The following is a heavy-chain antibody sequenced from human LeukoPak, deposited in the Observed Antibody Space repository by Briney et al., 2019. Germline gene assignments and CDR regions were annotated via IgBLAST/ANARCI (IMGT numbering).Heavy chain of an antibody. CDR1: GYSFSDYW. J-gene: IGHJ5*01. D-gene: IGHD2-2*01. CDR3: ARQGAGYCSSSSCNILVTDS. CDR2: IYPGDSDI. V-gene: IGHV5-51*01. Sequence: GESLKIFCKGSGYSFSDYWIGWVRQMPGKGLEWMGIIYPGDSDIRYSPSFQGQVTISADKFINTAYLQWSSLKASDTAMYFCARQGAGYCSSSSCNILVTDSWGQGTLVTVSS.